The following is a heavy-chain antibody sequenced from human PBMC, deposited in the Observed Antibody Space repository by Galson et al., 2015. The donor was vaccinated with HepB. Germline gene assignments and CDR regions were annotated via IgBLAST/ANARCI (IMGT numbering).Heavy chain of an antibody. V-gene: IGHV3-23*01. D-gene: IGHD3-10*01. CDR1: GFTFSSYA. Sequence: SLRLSCAASGFTFSSYAMSWVRQAPGKGLEWVSAISGSGGSTYYADSVKGRFTISRDNSKNTLYLQMNSLRAEDTAVYYCADSNYYGSGTYPRGLGYWGQGTLVTVSS. CDR2: ISGSGGST. J-gene: IGHJ4*02. CDR3: ADSNYYGSGTYPRGLGY.